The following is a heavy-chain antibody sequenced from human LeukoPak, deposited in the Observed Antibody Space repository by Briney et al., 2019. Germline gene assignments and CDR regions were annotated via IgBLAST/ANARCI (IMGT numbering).Heavy chain of an antibody. CDR1: GGSINSYW. Sequence: SETLSLTCSVSGGSINSYWWSWIRQPAGKGLEFIGRIYTTGMTNYNPSLKSRVSMSVDTSKNQFSLKLRSVTAADTAVYFCARAGYTISSYRFDYWGQGALVTVSS. D-gene: IGHD3-16*02. V-gene: IGHV4-4*07. CDR2: IYTTGMT. J-gene: IGHJ4*02. CDR3: ARAGYTISSYRFDY.